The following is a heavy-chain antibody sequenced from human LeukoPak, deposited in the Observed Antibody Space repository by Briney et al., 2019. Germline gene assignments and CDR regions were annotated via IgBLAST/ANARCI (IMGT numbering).Heavy chain of an antibody. Sequence: GGSLRLSCAASGSTFSTYGMHWVRQAPGKGLEWLAVSSYDGSNRFHADSVKGRFTISRDNSKNTLYLQMNSLRPEDTADYYCARGSAYSDYYYYGMDVWGQGTTVTVS. J-gene: IGHJ6*02. CDR1: GSTFSTYG. D-gene: IGHD4-11*01. CDR2: SSYDGSNR. CDR3: ARGSAYSDYYYYGMDV. V-gene: IGHV3-30*03.